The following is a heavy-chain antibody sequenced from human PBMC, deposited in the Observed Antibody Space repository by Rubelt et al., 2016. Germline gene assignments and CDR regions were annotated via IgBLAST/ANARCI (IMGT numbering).Heavy chain of an antibody. V-gene: IGHV1-2*02. Sequence: QVQLVQSGAEVKKPGASVKVTCKASGYTFSNYYMHWVREAPGQGLQWMGWINPNSGVTKYAQKFQGRVTMTRDMSISTVYMELSRVRSDDTAVYYCARDGQLYDFWSGYPTSPNNYYGLDVWGQGTTVTVSS. CDR1: GYTFSNYY. CDR2: INPNSGVT. CDR3: ARDGQLYDFWSGYPTSPNNYYGLDV. D-gene: IGHD3-3*01. J-gene: IGHJ6*02.